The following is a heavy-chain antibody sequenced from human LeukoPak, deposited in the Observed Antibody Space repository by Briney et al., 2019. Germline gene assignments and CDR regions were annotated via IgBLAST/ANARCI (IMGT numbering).Heavy chain of an antibody. V-gene: IGHV3-49*04. CDR1: GFTFGDYA. CDR2: IRSKAYGGTT. D-gene: IGHD3-3*01. J-gene: IGHJ4*02. CDR3: TRDQYYDFWSGYELDY. Sequence: PGGSLRLSCTASGFTFGDYAMSWVRQAPGKGLEWVGFIRSKAYGGTTEYAASVKGRFTISRDDSKSIAYLQMNSPKTEDTAVYYCTRDQYYDFWSGYELDYWGQGTLVTVSS.